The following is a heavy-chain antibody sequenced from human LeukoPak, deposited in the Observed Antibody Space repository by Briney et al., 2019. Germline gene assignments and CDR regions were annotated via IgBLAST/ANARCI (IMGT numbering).Heavy chain of an antibody. J-gene: IGHJ4*02. CDR3: ARGDNWNPEGFDY. Sequence: SETLSLTCAVYGGSFSGYYWSWIRQSPGKGLEWIGEINHSGSTNYNPSLKSRVTISVDTSKNQFSLKLNSVTAADTAVYFCARGDNWNPEGFDYWGQGTLVTVSS. V-gene: IGHV4-34*01. CDR2: INHSGST. D-gene: IGHD1-20*01. CDR1: GGSFSGYY.